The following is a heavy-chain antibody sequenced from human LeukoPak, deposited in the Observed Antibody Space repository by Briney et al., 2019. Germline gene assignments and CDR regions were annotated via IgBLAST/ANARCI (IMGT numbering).Heavy chain of an antibody. J-gene: IGHJ4*02. CDR1: GFIFTNHA. D-gene: IGHD2-15*01. CDR3: AGRHCSGGGCYFAGADPFDY. V-gene: IGHV3-30*14. Sequence: PGGSLRLSCAASGFIFTNHAMHWVRQAPGMGLDWVAVIADDGSSQYYAESVKGRFTISRDNSKNTLYLQMNSLRAEDTAVYFCAGRHCSGGGCYFAGADPFDYWGQGTLVTVSS. CDR2: IADDGSSQ.